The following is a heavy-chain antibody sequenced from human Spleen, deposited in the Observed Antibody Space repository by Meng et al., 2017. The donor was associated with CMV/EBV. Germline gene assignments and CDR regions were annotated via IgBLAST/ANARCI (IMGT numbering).Heavy chain of an antibody. CDR2: INSDGSVT. CDR3: ARAYQLLPDY. D-gene: IGHD2-2*01. J-gene: IGHJ4*02. Sequence: GESLKISCAASGFTFSSYWMHWVRQAPGNGLVWVSRINSDGSVTNYADSVKGRFTISRDNAKNTLYLQMNSLRAEDTAVYYCARAYQLLPDYWGQGTLVTVSS. CDR1: GFTFSSYW. V-gene: IGHV3-74*01.